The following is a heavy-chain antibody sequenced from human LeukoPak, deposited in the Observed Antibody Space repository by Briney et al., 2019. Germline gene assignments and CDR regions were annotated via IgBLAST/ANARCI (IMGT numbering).Heavy chain of an antibody. CDR1: GFTFSSYA. D-gene: IGHD4-17*01. CDR2: ISGSGGST. Sequence: GGSLRLSSAASGFTFSSYAMSWVRQTPGKGLEWVSTISGSGGSTYYADSVKGRFTISRDNSKNTLYLQMNSLRAEDTAVYYCAKAATTVTLVSVDYWGQGTLVTVSS. CDR3: AKAATTVTLVSVDY. V-gene: IGHV3-23*01. J-gene: IGHJ4*02.